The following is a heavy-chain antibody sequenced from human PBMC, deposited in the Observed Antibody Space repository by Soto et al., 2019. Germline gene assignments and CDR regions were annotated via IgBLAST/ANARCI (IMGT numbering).Heavy chain of an antibody. CDR2: INSDGSTT. D-gene: IGHD2-2*01. J-gene: IGHJ4*02. Sequence: EVRLVESGGGLVQPGGSLRLSCATSGFTFSSRWMHWVRQALGKGLVWVSYINSDGSTTTYADSVKGRFTISRDNAKNTVYLQMNSLRVDDTAVYYCARDTSYSTDYWGQGTLVTVSS. CDR3: ARDTSYSTDY. V-gene: IGHV3-74*01. CDR1: GFTFSSRW.